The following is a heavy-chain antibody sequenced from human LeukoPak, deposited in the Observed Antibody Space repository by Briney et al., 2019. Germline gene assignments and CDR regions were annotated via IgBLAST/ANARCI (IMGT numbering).Heavy chain of an antibody. D-gene: IGHD2-21*01. CDR1: GYIFTRYA. J-gene: IGHJ6*04. CDR3: ARMGEHIVVVFRDYGMDV. CDR2: IDAGNGNT. Sequence: ASVKVSCKASGYIFTRYAMHWVRQAPGQRLEWMGWIDAGNGNTKYSQKFQDRVIITRDTSASTVYMELSSLRSEDTAVYFCARMGEHIVVVFRDYGMDVWGNGTTVTVSS. V-gene: IGHV1-3*01.